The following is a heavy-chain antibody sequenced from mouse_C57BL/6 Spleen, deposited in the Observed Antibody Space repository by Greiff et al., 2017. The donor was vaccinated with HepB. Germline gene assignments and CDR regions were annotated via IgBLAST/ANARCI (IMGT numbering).Heavy chain of an antibody. Sequence: EVQGVESGGDLVKPGGSLKLSCAASGFTFSSYGMSWVRQTPDKRLEWVATISSGGSYTYYPDSVKGRFTISRDNAKNTLYLQMSSLKSEDTAMYYCARRGYGNYGGYYFDYWGQGTTLTVSS. CDR3: ARRGYGNYGGYYFDY. CDR2: ISSGGSYT. V-gene: IGHV5-6*01. J-gene: IGHJ2*01. D-gene: IGHD2-10*02. CDR1: GFTFSSYG.